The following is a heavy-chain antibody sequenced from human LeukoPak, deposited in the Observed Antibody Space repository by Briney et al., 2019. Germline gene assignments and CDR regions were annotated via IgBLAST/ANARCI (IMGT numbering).Heavy chain of an antibody. D-gene: IGHD1-26*01. CDR2: IRDKTNTYAT. CDR3: TRVRESGSRTPFDY. J-gene: IGHJ4*02. V-gene: IGHV3-73*01. Sequence: GGSLRLSCAASGFTFSGSAMHWVRQASGKGLEWVGRIRDKTNTYATAYTASVKGRFTISRDDSKNTAYLQMNNLKTEDTALYYCTRVRESGSRTPFDYWGPGTLVTVSS. CDR1: GFTFSGSA.